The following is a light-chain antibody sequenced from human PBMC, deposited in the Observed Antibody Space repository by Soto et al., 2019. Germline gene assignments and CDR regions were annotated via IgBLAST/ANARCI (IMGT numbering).Light chain of an antibody. V-gene: IGLV2-14*01. CDR1: SSDVGGYNY. CDR2: DAS. J-gene: IGLJ1*01. Sequence: QSVLTQPASVSGSPGQSITISCTGTSSDVGGYNYVSWYQQHPGKAPKLMIYDASNRPSGVSNRFSGSKSGNTASLTISGLQAEDEADYYCSSYTTSNTRQIVFGTGTKVTVL. CDR3: SSYTTSNTRQIV.